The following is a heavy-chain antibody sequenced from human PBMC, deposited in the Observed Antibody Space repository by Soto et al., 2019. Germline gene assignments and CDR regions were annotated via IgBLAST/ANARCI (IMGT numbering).Heavy chain of an antibody. D-gene: IGHD3-10*01. CDR3: AKEDLFHPFDY. CDR2: TSYDGSNK. J-gene: IGHJ4*02. Sequence: LRLSCAASGFTFSRYGMHWFRQAPGKGLEWLAFTSYDGSNKFYADSVKGRFTISRDNSENTLYLQMNGLRVEDTAMYYCAKEDLFHPFDYWGQGTLVTVSS. CDR1: GFTFSRYG. V-gene: IGHV3-30*18.